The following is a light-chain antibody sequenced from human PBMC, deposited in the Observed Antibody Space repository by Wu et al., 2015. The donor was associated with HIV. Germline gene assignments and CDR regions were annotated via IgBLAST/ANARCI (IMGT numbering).Light chain of an antibody. Sequence: DIQMTQSPSTLSAFVGDRVTITCRASQSINTWLAWYQQKPGKAPKILIYKASDLQSGVPSRFSGSGSGTEFTLTISSLQPEDFATYYCQQYNSYSTFGQGTKVEIK. CDR1: QSINTW. J-gene: IGKJ1*01. V-gene: IGKV1-5*03. CDR2: KAS. CDR3: QQYNSYST.